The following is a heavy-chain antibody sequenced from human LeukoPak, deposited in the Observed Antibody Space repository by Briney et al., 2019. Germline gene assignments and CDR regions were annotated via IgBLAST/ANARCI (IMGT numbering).Heavy chain of an antibody. J-gene: IGHJ4*02. D-gene: IGHD3-22*01. CDR1: GFTFSSYS. CDR2: ISSSSSYI. V-gene: IGHV3-21*01. CDR3: TRSPYDSSGYYSPENFDY. Sequence: GGSLRLSCAASGFTFSSYSMNWVRQAPGKGLEWVSSISSSSSYIYYADSVKGRFTISRDNAKNSLYLQMNSLRAEDTAVYYWTRSPYDSSGYYSPENFDYWGQGILVTVSS.